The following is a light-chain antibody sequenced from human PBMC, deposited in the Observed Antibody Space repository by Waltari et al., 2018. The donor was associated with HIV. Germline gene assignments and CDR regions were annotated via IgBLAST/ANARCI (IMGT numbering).Light chain of an antibody. V-gene: IGLV1-40*01. J-gene: IGLJ2*01. CDR3: AAWGNSLSLL. CDR1: SSNIGSNYA. CDR2: GNN. Sequence: QSVLTQPPSVSGAPGQRITVSCTGGSSNIGSNYAVHWYQQLPGAPPKLLISGNNDRPSGVPARFSGSKSGTSASLAISGLRSEDEADYYCAAWGNSLSLLFGGGTKLTVL.